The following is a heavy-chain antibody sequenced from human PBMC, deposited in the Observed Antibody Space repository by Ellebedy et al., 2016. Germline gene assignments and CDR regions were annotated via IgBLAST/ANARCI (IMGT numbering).Heavy chain of an antibody. D-gene: IGHD6-13*01. J-gene: IGHJ4*02. Sequence: ASVKVSXKASGYTFTGYYMHWVRQAPGQGLEWMGWINPNSGGTNYAQKFQGRVTMTRDTSISTAYMELRSLRSDDTAVYYCARDLGYSSSWGLDYWGQGTLVTVSS. CDR3: ARDLGYSSSWGLDY. CDR1: GYTFTGYY. V-gene: IGHV1-2*02. CDR2: INPNSGGT.